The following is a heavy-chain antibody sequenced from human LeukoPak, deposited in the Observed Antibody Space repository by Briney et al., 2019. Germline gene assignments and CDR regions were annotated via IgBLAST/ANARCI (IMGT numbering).Heavy chain of an antibody. CDR3: ARWGLFLAFDI. D-gene: IGHD3-16*01. J-gene: IGHJ3*02. V-gene: IGHV3-30*02. CDR2: IRSDGSNK. CDR1: GFSFSSYG. Sequence: PGGSLRLSCAGSGFSFSSYGMHWVRQAPGKGLEWMAFIRSDGSNKYYADSVKGRFTISRDNAKNSLHLQMNSLRAEDTAVYYCARWGLFLAFDIWGQGTMVTVSS.